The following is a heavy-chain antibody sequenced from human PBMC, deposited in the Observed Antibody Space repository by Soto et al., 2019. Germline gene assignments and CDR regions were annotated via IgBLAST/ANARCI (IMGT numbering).Heavy chain of an antibody. J-gene: IGHJ6*03. D-gene: IGHD2-2*01. Sequence: ASVKVSCKASGYTFTSYDINWVRQATGQGLEWMGWMNPNSGNTGYAQKFQGRVTMTRNTSISTAYMELSSLRSEDTAVYYCARAEIVVPAAIGYYYYMDVWGKGPTVTV. CDR2: MNPNSGNT. CDR3: ARAEIVVPAAIGYYYYMDV. CDR1: GYTFTSYD. V-gene: IGHV1-8*01.